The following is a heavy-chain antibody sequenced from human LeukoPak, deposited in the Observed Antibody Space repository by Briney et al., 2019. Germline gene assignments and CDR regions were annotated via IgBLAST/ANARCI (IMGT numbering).Heavy chain of an antibody. J-gene: IGHJ3*02. Sequence: ASVKVSCKASGYTFTSYDINWVRQATGQGLEWMGWMNPNSGNTGYAQEFQGRVTMTRNTSISTAYMELSSLRSEDTAVYYCAGRGYSYGLDAFDIWGQGTMVTVSS. CDR1: GYTFTSYD. D-gene: IGHD5-18*01. V-gene: IGHV1-8*01. CDR3: AGRGYSYGLDAFDI. CDR2: MNPNSGNT.